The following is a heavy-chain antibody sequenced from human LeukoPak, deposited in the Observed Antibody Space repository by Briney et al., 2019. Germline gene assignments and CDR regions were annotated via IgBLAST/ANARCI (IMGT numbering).Heavy chain of an antibody. V-gene: IGHV1-46*01. CDR3: ARANTFLWFGELFAHRMDA. CDR2: INPSGGST. CDR1: GYTFTSYY. D-gene: IGHD3-10*01. J-gene: IGHJ6*02. Sequence: ASVKVSCKASGYTFTSYYMHWVRQAPGQGLEWMGIINPSGGSTSYAQKFQGRVTMTRDTSTSTVYMELSSLRSEDTAVYYCARANTFLWFGELFAHRMDAWGQGTTVTVSS.